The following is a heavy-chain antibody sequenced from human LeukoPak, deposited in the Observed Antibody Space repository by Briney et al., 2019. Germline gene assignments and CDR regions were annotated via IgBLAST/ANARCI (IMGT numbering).Heavy chain of an antibody. CDR2: INHSGST. CDR3: ARHYGY. J-gene: IGHJ4*02. Sequence: SETLSLTCAVYGVSFSGYYWSWIRQPPGKGLEWIGEINHSGSTNYNPSLKSRVTISVDTSKNQFSLKLSSVTAADTAVYYCARHYGYWGQGTLVTVSS. V-gene: IGHV4-34*01. D-gene: IGHD3-16*01. CDR1: GVSFSGYY.